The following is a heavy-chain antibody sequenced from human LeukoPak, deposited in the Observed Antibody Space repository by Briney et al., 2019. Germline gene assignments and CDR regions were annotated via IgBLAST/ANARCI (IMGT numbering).Heavy chain of an antibody. CDR2: FNPNSGGT. V-gene: IGHV1-2*02. CDR3: ARILTGTTKEYYFDY. J-gene: IGHJ4*02. D-gene: IGHD1-7*01. Sequence: ASVKVSCKASGYTFTGYYMLWVRQAPGQGLEWTGWFNPNSGGTNYAQKFQGRVTMTRDTSISTPYMELSRLRSDDTAVYYCARILTGTTKEYYFDYWGQGTLVTVSS. CDR1: GYTFTGYY.